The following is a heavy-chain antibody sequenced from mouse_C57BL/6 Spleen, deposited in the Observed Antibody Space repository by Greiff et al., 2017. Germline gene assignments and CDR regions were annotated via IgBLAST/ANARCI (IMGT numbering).Heavy chain of an antibody. J-gene: IGHJ1*03. Sequence: EVKLVESGEGLVKPGGSLKLSCAASGFTFSSYAMSWVRQTPEQRLEWVAYISSGGDYTYYAATVKGRFTISRDTARNTLYLQLSSLRSEDTAVYYCTKGDYCGSSRCFDVWGTGTTVTVSS. CDR1: GFTFSSYA. CDR2: ISSGGDYT. V-gene: IGHV5-9-1*02. D-gene: IGHD1-1*01. CDR3: TKGDYCGSSRCFDV.